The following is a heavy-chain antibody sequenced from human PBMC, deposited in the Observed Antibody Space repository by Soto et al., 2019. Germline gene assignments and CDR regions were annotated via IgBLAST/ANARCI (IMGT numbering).Heavy chain of an antibody. D-gene: IGHD1-1*01. J-gene: IGHJ6*02. CDR2: IYPGDSDT. CDR1: GYSFTSYW. Sequence: GVSLKISCKGSGYSFTSYWIGWVRQMPGKGLEWMGIIYPGDSDTRYSPSFQGQVTISADKSISTAYLQWSSLKASDTAMYYCARQGTQIHYGMDVWGQGTTVTVSS. CDR3: ARQGTQIHYGMDV. V-gene: IGHV5-51*01.